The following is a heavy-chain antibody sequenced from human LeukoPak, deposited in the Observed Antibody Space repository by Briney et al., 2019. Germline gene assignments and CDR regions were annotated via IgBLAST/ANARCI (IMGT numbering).Heavy chain of an antibody. CDR2: INHRGST. J-gene: IGHJ4*02. CDR3: ASLTYDSSGKDY. D-gene: IGHD3-22*01. Sequence: PSETLSLTCAVYGGSFSGYYWSWIRQPPGKGLKWIGEINHRGSTNYNPSLKSRVTISVDTSKNQFSLKLSSVTAADTAVYYCASLTYDSSGKDYWGQGTLVTVSS. V-gene: IGHV4-34*01. CDR1: GGSFSGYY.